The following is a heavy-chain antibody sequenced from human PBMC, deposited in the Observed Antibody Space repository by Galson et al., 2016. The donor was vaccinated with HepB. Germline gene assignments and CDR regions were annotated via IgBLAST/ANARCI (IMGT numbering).Heavy chain of an antibody. CDR2: ISSSSNYI. V-gene: IGHV3-21*01. CDR3: ARDPRGPQLWATYFDY. J-gene: IGHJ4*02. CDR1: GINFSSYS. D-gene: IGHD5-18*01. Sequence: SLRLSCAASGINFSSYSMNWVRQAPGKGLEWVSSISSSSNYIYYAESVKGRFTISRDNAKNSLYLQMNSLRAEDTAVYYCARDPRGPQLWATYFDYWGQGTLVTVSS.